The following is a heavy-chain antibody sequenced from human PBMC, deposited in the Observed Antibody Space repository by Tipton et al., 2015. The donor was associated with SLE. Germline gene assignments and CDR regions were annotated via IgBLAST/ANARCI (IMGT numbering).Heavy chain of an antibody. CDR1: GDSISSHY. CDR3: ASPVDTAMVDDAFDI. D-gene: IGHD5-18*01. J-gene: IGHJ3*02. V-gene: IGHV4-59*11. CDR2: IYYSGST. Sequence: TLSLTCTVSGDSISSHYWNWIRQPPGKGLEWIGYIYYSGSTNYNPSLKSRVTISVDTSKNQFSLKLSSVTAADTAVYYCASPVDTAMVDDAFDIWGQGTMVTVSS.